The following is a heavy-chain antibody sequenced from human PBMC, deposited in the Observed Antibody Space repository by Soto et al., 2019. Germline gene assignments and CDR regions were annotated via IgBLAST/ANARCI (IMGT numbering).Heavy chain of an antibody. V-gene: IGHV1-2*04. CDR3: AGEREGEYCVGDCGYAFDI. Sequence: GASVKVSCKASGYTFTGYYMHWARQAPGQGLEWMGWINPNSGGTNYAQKFQGWVTMTRDTSISTAYMELSRLRSDDTAVYYCAGEREGEYCVGDCGYAFDIWGQGTMVTVSS. CDR1: GYTFTGYY. D-gene: IGHD2-21*02. CDR2: INPNSGGT. J-gene: IGHJ3*02.